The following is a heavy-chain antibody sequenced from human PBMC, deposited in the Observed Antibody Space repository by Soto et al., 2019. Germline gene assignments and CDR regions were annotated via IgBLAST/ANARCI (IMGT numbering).Heavy chain of an antibody. Sequence: PSETLSLTCTVSGGSISSGDYYWSWIRQHPGKGLEWIGYIYYSGSTSYNPSLKSRVTISVDTSKNQFSLKLSSVTAADTAVYYCRAAREDHYYYYCCMDVWGQGTTVTVSS. J-gene: IGHJ6*02. CDR3: RAAREDHYYYYCCMDV. D-gene: IGHD6-6*01. V-gene: IGHV4-31*03. CDR1: GGSISSGDYY. CDR2: IYYSGST.